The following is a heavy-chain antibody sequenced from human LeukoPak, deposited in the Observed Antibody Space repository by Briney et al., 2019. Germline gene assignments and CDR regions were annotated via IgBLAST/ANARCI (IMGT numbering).Heavy chain of an antibody. J-gene: IGHJ4*02. V-gene: IGHV3-23*01. CDR2: ISGSGGST. CDR3: AKDQSDYYDNSGYDPFDY. CDR1: GFTFSSYA. Sequence: GGSLRRPCAASGFTFSSYAMSWVRQAPGKGLEWVSLISGSGGSTYYADSVKGRFTISRDNSKNTLYLQMNSLRAEDTAVYYCAKDQSDYYDNSGYDPFDYWGQGTLVTVSS. D-gene: IGHD3-22*01.